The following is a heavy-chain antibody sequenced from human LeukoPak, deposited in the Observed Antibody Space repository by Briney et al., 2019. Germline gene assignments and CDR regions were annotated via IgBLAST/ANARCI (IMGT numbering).Heavy chain of an antibody. D-gene: IGHD3-22*01. Sequence: PGGSLRLSCAASGFTFSNFWMHCVRQVPGKGLVWVSRIKADGSSTTYADSVKGRFTISRDNAENTGYPQMNSLRAEDTAVYYCANDRGYSFDYWGQGTMVTV. CDR1: GFTFSNFW. CDR3: ANDRGYSFDY. J-gene: IGHJ4*02. CDR2: IKADGSST. V-gene: IGHV3-74*01.